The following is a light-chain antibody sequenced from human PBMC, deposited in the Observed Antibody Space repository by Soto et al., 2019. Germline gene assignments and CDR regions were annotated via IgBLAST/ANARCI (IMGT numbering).Light chain of an antibody. Sequence: DVQLTQSPSFLSASVGDRVTITCRASQGINNFLAWYQQKPGKAPKLLIFAASTLQSGVPSRFSGSGSGTKFTLTIASLQPDDFATYYCQQYETFSGTFGPGTKVDIK. J-gene: IGKJ1*01. CDR2: AAS. CDR1: QGINNF. CDR3: QQYETFSGT. V-gene: IGKV1-9*01.